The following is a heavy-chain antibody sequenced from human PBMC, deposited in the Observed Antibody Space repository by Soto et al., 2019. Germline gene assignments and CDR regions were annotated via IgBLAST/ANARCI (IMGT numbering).Heavy chain of an antibody. CDR2: IYYSGST. CDR1: GGSISSSSYY. J-gene: IGHJ4*02. CDR3: ARHTPAISISDH. Sequence: SETLFLTCTVSGGSISSSSYYWGWIRQPPGKGLEWIGSIYYSGSTYYNPSLKSRVAISVDTSKNQFSLKLSSVTAADTAVYYCARHTPAISISDHWGQGTLVTVSS. V-gene: IGHV4-39*01. D-gene: IGHD2-15*01.